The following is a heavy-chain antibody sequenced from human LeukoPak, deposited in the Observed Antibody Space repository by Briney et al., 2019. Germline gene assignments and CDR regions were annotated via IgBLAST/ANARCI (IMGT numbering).Heavy chain of an antibody. CDR1: GGSISSYY. Sequence: SETLSLTCTVSGGSISSYYWSWIRQPAGKGLEWIGRIYTSGSTNYNPSLKSRVSMSVDTSKNQFSLKLSSVTAADTAVYYCAREPAVSGYYGMDVWGQGTTVTVSS. CDR2: IYTSGST. V-gene: IGHV4-4*07. D-gene: IGHD6-19*01. J-gene: IGHJ6*02. CDR3: AREPAVSGYYGMDV.